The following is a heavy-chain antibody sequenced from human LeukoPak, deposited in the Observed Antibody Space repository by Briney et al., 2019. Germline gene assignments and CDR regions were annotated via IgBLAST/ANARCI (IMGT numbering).Heavy chain of an antibody. D-gene: IGHD2-15*01. Sequence: GGCVRLSCAASGFTFSSYGMNWVRRAPGKGLEWVSAISGSGGSTYYADSVKGRFTISRDNSKNTLYLQMNSLRAEDTAVYYCAEVRLSRLLPTYFDYWGQGTLVTVSS. J-gene: IGHJ4*02. CDR2: ISGSGGST. CDR1: GFTFSSYG. CDR3: AEVRLSRLLPTYFDY. V-gene: IGHV3-23*01.